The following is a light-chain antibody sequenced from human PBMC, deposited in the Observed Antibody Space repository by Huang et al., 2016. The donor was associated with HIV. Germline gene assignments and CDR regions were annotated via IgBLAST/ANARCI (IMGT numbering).Light chain of an antibody. CDR1: QSLLHSNGYNY. CDR2: LGS. Sequence: DIVMTQSPLSLPVTPGEPASISCRSSQSLLHSNGYNYLDWYLQKPGQSPQLLIYLGSTRASGVPDRFSGSGSGTDFTLKISRVEAEDVGVFYCMQALQTPSTFGPGTKVDIK. V-gene: IGKV2-28*01. J-gene: IGKJ3*01. CDR3: MQALQTPST.